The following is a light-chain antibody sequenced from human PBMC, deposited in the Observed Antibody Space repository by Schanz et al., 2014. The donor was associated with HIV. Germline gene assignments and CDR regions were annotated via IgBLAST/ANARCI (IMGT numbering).Light chain of an antibody. Sequence: QSALTQPPSASGSPGQSVTISCTGTSSDVGGYNYVSWYQQHPGKAPKLMIYEVSERPSGVPDRFSGSKSGNTASLTVSGLQADDEADYYCQSYDNRLSVVVFGGGTKLTVL. CDR2: EVS. CDR1: SSDVGGYNY. CDR3: QSYDNRLSVVV. J-gene: IGLJ2*01. V-gene: IGLV2-8*01.